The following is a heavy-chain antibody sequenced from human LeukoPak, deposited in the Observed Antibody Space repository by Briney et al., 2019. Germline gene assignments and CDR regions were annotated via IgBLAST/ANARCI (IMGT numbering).Heavy chain of an antibody. CDR3: ARDTMVDY. CDR1: GFTFSRYW. J-gene: IGHJ4*02. Sequence: SGGSLRLSCAASGFTFSRYWMSWVRQAPGKGLEWVANMKQDGNEKYYVDSVKGRFTISRDNAKNSLYLQMNSLRAEDTAVYYCARDTMVDYWGQGTLVTVSS. CDR2: MKQDGNEK. D-gene: IGHD3-10*01. V-gene: IGHV3-7*01.